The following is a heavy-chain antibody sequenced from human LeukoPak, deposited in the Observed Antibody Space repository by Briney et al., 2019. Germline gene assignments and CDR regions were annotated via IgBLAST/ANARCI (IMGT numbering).Heavy chain of an antibody. D-gene: IGHD1-1*01. Sequence: GGSLRLSCSASGFTFSSYAMTWVRQAPGKGLEWVSLISSSSGSTYYADSVKGRFTTSRDNSKNTLYLQMNRLRADDTAIYYCAKATEYNWNDGSGREFDYWGQGTPVTVSS. J-gene: IGHJ4*02. CDR1: GFTFSSYA. CDR3: AKATEYNWNDGSGREFDY. V-gene: IGHV3-23*01. CDR2: ISSSSGST.